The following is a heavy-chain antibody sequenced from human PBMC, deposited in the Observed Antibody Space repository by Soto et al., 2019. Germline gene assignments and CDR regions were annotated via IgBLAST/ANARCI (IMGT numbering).Heavy chain of an antibody. CDR1: GLTFSSYP. Sequence: EVQVLESGGGLVQPGGSLRLSCEASGLTFSSYPMSWVRQAPRRGLEWVSAISGSGRSTYYADSVKGRFTISRDISENTLFLQMTSLRAEDTAVYYCAKGLPSRSYFDCWGQGTLVTVSS. CDR2: ISGSGRST. D-gene: IGHD2-15*01. CDR3: AKGLPSRSYFDC. J-gene: IGHJ4*02. V-gene: IGHV3-23*01.